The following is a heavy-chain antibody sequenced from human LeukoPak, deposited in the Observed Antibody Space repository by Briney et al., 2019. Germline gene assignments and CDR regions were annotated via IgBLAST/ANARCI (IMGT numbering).Heavy chain of an antibody. Sequence: KPSETLSLTCTVSGGSISSYYWSWIRQPPGKGLEWIGYIYYSGSTNYNPSLKSRVTISVDTSKNQYSLKLSSVTAADTAVYYCASVTTGRDYYYYMDVWGKGTTVTISS. CDR2: IYYSGST. J-gene: IGHJ6*03. CDR1: GGSISSYY. D-gene: IGHD3-22*01. CDR3: ASVTTGRDYYYYMDV. V-gene: IGHV4-59*01.